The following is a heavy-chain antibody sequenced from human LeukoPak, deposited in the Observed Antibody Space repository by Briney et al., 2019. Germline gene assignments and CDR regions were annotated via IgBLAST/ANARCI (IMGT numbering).Heavy chain of an antibody. CDR2: IYYSGST. CDR3: ARRDWGQYYFDY. V-gene: IGHV4-39*01. CDR1: GGSISSSTYY. D-gene: IGHD7-27*01. J-gene: IGHJ4*02. Sequence: PSETLSPTCTVSGGSISSSTYYWGWIRQPPGKGLEWIGSIYYSGSTYYNPSLKSRVTISVDASKNQFSLKLSSVTAADTAVYYCARRDWGQYYFDYWGQGTLVTVSS.